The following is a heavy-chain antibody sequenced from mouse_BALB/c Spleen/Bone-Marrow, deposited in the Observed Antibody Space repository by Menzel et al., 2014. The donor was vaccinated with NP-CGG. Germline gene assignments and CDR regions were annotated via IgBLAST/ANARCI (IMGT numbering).Heavy chain of an antibody. CDR3: ARGHDGYRTWFAY. CDR1: GYSLTDYN. V-gene: IGHV1-39*01. D-gene: IGHD2-3*01. Sequence: VHLQQPGPELEKPGASVKMSCKASGYSLTDYNMNWVKQSNGKSLEWIGNIDPSYGGTTYNQKFKGKATLTVDKSSSTVYMQLKSLTSEDSAVYYCARGHDGYRTWFAYWGQGTLVTVFA. J-gene: IGHJ3*01. CDR2: IDPSYGGT.